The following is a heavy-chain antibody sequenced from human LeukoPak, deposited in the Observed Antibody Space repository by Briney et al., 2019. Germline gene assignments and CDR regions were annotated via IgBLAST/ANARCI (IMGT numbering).Heavy chain of an antibody. D-gene: IGHD5-24*01. Sequence: GGSLRLSCAAPGFTFSTYSMNWVRQAPGKGLEWVSSITSSSSYIYYADSVKGRFTISRDNAKNSLYLQMHSLRGEDTAVYYCARDRDGYTFDIWGQGTMVTVSS. J-gene: IGHJ3*02. CDR3: ARDRDGYTFDI. CDR1: GFTFSTYS. CDR2: ITSSSSYI. V-gene: IGHV3-21*01.